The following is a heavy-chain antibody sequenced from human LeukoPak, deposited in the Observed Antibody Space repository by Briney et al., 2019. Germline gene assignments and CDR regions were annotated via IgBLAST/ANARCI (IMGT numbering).Heavy chain of an antibody. D-gene: IGHD6-13*01. V-gene: IGHV3-11*01. J-gene: IGHJ4*02. Sequence: GGSLRLSCAASEFTFSDYYMSWIRQAPGKGLEWVSYISYSGDTIYYADSVKGRFTVSRDNAKNSLYLQMNSLRAEDTAVYYCARLGIITAAGSNDYWGQGTLVTVSS. CDR2: ISYSGDTI. CDR1: EFTFSDYY. CDR3: ARLGIITAAGSNDY.